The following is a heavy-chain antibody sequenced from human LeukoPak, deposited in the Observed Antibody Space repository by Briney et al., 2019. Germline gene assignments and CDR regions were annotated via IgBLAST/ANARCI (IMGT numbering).Heavy chain of an antibody. CDR2: ISWDSSNA. CDR1: GFSLDDYA. Sequence: GGSLRLSCVGSGFSLDDYAMHWVRQVPGKGLEWVSSISWDSSNAAYADSVKGRFTISRDNAKNSLYLQMNSLRPEDTAFYYCLKDMGFDLLKDAFHIWGQETLVTVSS. J-gene: IGHJ3*02. V-gene: IGHV3-9*01. D-gene: IGHD3-9*01. CDR3: LKDMGFDLLKDAFHI.